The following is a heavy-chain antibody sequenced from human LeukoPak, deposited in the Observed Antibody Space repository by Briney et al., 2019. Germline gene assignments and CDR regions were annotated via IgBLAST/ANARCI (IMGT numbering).Heavy chain of an antibody. CDR3: ARVVGDTEDCFDY. J-gene: IGHJ4*02. CDR1: GYTFTGYY. V-gene: IGHV1-2*02. D-gene: IGHD1-26*01. CDR2: INPNSGGT. Sequence: GASVKVSCKASGYTFTGYYMHWVRQAPGQGLEWMGWINPNSGGTNYAQKFQGRVTMTRDTSISTAYMELSRLRSDDTAMYYCARVVGDTEDCFDYWGQGTLVTVSS.